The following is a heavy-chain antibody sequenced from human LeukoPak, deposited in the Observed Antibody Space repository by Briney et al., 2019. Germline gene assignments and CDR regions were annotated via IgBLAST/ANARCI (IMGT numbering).Heavy chain of an antibody. V-gene: IGHV1-69*13. D-gene: IGHD3-22*01. CDR2: IIPIFGTA. J-gene: IGHJ4*02. CDR1: GGTFNTYP. CDR3: ARERYYDSSGHFHFDY. Sequence: SVKVSCKASGGTFNTYPNNWVRQAPGQGLEWMGGIIPIFGTAHYAQKFQGRVTLSSDESASTAYMELRSLRSEDTAVYYCARERYYDSSGHFHFDYWGQGTLVTVSS.